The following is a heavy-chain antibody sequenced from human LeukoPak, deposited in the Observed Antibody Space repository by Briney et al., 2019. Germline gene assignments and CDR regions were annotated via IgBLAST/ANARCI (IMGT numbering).Heavy chain of an antibody. CDR3: ARVDITLDY. D-gene: IGHD2-2*03. V-gene: IGHV4-34*01. CDR2: INHSGST. CDR1: GGSFSGYY. Sequence: PSETLSLTCAVYGGSFSGYYWSWIRQPPGKGLEWIGEINHSGSTNYNPSLKSRVTISVDTPKNQFSLKLSSVTAADTAVYYCARVDITLDYWGQGTLVTVSS. J-gene: IGHJ4*02.